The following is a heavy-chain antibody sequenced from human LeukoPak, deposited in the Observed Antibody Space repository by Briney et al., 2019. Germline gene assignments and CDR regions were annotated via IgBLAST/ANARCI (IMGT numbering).Heavy chain of an antibody. J-gene: IGHJ4*02. CDR3: ARKCMSSSWYTGDYFDY. CDR1: EFTFSSYA. D-gene: IGHD6-13*01. Sequence: TGGSLRLSCAASEFTFSSYAMSWVRQAPGKGLEWVSIISGSGDSTYYADSVKGRFAISRDNSKNTLYLQMNSLRAEDTAVYYCARKCMSSSWYTGDYFDYWGQGTLVTVSS. V-gene: IGHV3-23*01. CDR2: ISGSGDST.